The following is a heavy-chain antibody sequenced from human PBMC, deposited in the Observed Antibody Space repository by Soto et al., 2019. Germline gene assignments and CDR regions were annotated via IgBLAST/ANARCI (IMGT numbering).Heavy chain of an antibody. V-gene: IGHV1-69*01. CDR2: IIPIFGTA. CDR3: ARGWGYDSTDYYYAY. Sequence: QVQLVQSGAEVRKPGSSVRVSCKASGGSFNRHTISWVRQAPGQGLEWMGGIIPIFGTANHAQKFQGRVTINGDESTRTVYMELSSLRSDDTAIYYCARGWGYDSTDYYYAYWGQGTLVIVSS. D-gene: IGHD3-22*01. J-gene: IGHJ4*02. CDR1: GGSFNRHT.